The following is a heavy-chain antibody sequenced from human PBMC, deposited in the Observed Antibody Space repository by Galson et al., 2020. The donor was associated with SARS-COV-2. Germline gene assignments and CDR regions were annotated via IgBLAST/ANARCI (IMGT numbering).Heavy chain of an antibody. J-gene: IGHJ4*02. D-gene: IGHD5-12*01. CDR3: TTDPVDSNEGYFDY. Sequence: GESLKISCAASGFTFSNAWMNWVRQAPGKGLEWVGRIKSKTDGGTTDYAAPVKGRFTISRDDSKNTLYLQMNSLKTEDAAVYYCTTDPVDSNEGYFDYWGQGTLVTVSS. CDR1: GFTFSNAW. CDR2: IKSKTDGGTT. V-gene: IGHV3-15*07.